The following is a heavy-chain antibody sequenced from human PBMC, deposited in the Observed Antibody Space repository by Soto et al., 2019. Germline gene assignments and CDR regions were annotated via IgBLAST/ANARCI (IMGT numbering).Heavy chain of an antibody. CDR2: ISGGIGST. V-gene: IGHV3-23*01. Sequence: GGSLRLSCVASGFSFGTYAMTWVRQVPGKGLEWVSTISGGIGSTFYADSVKGRFTISRDISKKMLFLHMNGLRGEDTGTYYCAKGAARCFDYWGRGTLVTVSS. D-gene: IGHD1-26*01. J-gene: IGHJ4*02. CDR1: GFSFGTYA. CDR3: AKGAARCFDY.